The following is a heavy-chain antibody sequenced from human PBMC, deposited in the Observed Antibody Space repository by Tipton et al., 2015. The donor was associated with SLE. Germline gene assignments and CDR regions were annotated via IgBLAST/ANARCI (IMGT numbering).Heavy chain of an antibody. D-gene: IGHD3-10*01. Sequence: TLSLTCTVSGGSISSYYWSWICQPPGKGLEWIGSIYYSGSTYYNPSLKSRVTISVDTSKNQFSLKLSSVTAADTAVYYCAGITMVQGVTPWGQGTLVTVSS. V-gene: IGHV4-39*07. CDR3: AGITMVQGVTP. J-gene: IGHJ5*02. CDR1: GGSISSYY. CDR2: IYYSGST.